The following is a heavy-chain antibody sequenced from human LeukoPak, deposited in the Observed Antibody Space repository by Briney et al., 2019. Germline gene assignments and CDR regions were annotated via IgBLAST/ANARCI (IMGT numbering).Heavy chain of an antibody. CDR1: GGSINSYY. CDR3: AREDYYDSSGHYPMHYFDY. CDR2: FYTSGST. Sequence: SETLSLTCSVSGGSINSYYWSWIRQPAGKGLEWIGRFYTSGSTNYNPSLKSRVTMSVDTSKNQFSLKLSSVTAADTAVYYCAREDYYDSSGHYPMHYFDYWGQGTLVTVSS. D-gene: IGHD3-22*01. V-gene: IGHV4-4*07. J-gene: IGHJ4*02.